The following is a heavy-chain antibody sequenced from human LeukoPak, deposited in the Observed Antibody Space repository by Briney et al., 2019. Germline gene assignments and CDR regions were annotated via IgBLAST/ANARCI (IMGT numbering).Heavy chain of an antibody. Sequence: PSETLSLTCTVSDGSISSGGYYWSWIRQHPGKGLEWIGYIYYSGSTYYNPSLKSRVTISVDTSKNQFSLKLSSVTAADTAVYYCARVDCSSTSCPRWFDPWGQGTLVTVSS. CDR3: ARVDCSSTSCPRWFDP. J-gene: IGHJ5*02. CDR1: DGSISSGGYY. CDR2: IYYSGST. V-gene: IGHV4-31*03. D-gene: IGHD2-2*01.